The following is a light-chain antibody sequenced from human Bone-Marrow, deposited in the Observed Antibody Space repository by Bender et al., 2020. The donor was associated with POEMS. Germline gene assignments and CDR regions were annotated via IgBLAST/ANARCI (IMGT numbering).Light chain of an antibody. V-gene: IGLV2-23*02. CDR3: SSYTTGTTFV. CDR2: EVS. Sequence: QSALTQPASVSGSPGQSITISCTGASSDVGTYNLVSWYQHHPGKAPKLMIYEVSKWPSGVSNRFSGSKSGNTASLTISGLLAEDEADYYCSSYTTGTTFVFGTGTMVTVL. CDR1: SSDVGTYNL. J-gene: IGLJ1*01.